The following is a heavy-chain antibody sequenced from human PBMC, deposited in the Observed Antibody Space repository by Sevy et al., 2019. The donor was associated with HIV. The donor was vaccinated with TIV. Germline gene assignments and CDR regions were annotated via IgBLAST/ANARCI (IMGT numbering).Heavy chain of an antibody. D-gene: IGHD1-26*01. CDR3: AGGHYYNDYYYYCMDV. CDR1: GGSISSYY. V-gene: IGHV4-59*08. J-gene: IGHJ6*03. CDR2: IYYSGST. Sequence: SETLSLTCTVSGGSISSYYWSWIRQPPGKGLEWIGYIYYSGSTNYNPSLKSRVTISVDTSKNQFSLKLSPVTAADTADYYWAGGHYYNDYYYYCMDVWGKGTTVTVSS.